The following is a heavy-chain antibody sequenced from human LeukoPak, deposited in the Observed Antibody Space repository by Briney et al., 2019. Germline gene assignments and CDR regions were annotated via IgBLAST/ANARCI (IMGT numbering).Heavy chain of an antibody. J-gene: IGHJ4*02. CDR1: GLAFSAYK. CDR2: ISTDGYTT. Sequence: GGSMRLSCAASGLAFSAYKMHWVRQAPRRGLVWVSRISTDGYTTDYADFAQGRFTASRDNTKNTWSLEMNSLRAEDTAVYYCVVGGSPGYWGQGTLVTVSS. D-gene: IGHD2-15*01. CDR3: VVGGSPGY. V-gene: IGHV3-74*01.